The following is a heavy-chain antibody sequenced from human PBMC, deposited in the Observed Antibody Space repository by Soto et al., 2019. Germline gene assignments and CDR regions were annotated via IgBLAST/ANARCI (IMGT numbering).Heavy chain of an antibody. J-gene: IGHJ4*02. D-gene: IGHD6-13*01. Sequence: EVQLVESGGGLVQPGRSLRLSCAASGFTFDDYAMHCVRQAPGKGLEWVSGISWHSGSIGYADSVKGRFTTSRDNAENLLYLQMNSLRAEDTALYYGAKGGLRLTEGGGYWGQGTLVTVSS. V-gene: IGHV3-9*01. CDR2: ISWHSGSI. CDR3: AKGGLRLTEGGGY. CDR1: GFTFDDYA.